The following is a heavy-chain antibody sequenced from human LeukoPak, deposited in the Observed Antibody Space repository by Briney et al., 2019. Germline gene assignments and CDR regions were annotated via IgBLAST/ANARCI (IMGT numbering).Heavy chain of an antibody. CDR1: GYSISSGYY. Sequence: PSETLSLTCTVSGYSISSGYYWGWIRQPPGKGLEWIGSIYHSGSTYYNPSLKSRVTISVDTSKNQFSLKLSSVTAADTAVYYCARGLGDYGVTNWFDPWGQGTLVTVSS. CDR3: ARGLGDYGVTNWFDP. J-gene: IGHJ5*02. CDR2: IYHSGST. D-gene: IGHD4-17*01. V-gene: IGHV4-38-2*02.